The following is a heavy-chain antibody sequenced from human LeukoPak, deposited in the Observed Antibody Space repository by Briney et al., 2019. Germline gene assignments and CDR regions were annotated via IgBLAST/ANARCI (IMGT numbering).Heavy chain of an antibody. J-gene: IGHJ4*02. CDR3: AKGFGYSGYQGALATFDY. V-gene: IGHV3-23*01. CDR1: GFTFSSYA. D-gene: IGHD5-12*01. CDR2: ISGSGGST. Sequence: GGSLRLSCAASGFTFSSYAMSWVRQAPGKGLEWVSAISGSGGSTYYADSVKGRFTISGDNSKNTLYLQMNSLRAEDTAVYYCAKGFGYSGYQGALATFDYWGQGTLVTVSS.